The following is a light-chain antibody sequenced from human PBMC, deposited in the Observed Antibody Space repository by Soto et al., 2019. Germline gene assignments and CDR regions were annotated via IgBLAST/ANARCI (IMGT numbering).Light chain of an antibody. CDR2: DVS. V-gene: IGLV2-14*01. Sequence: QSALTQPAYVSGSPGQSITISCTGTSSDVGGYNYVSWYQQHPGKAPKLMIYDVSNRPSGVSNRFSGSKSGNTASLTISGLQAEDEADYYCSSYTSSILYVFGTGTKVTVL. CDR3: SSYTSSILYV. CDR1: SSDVGGYNY. J-gene: IGLJ1*01.